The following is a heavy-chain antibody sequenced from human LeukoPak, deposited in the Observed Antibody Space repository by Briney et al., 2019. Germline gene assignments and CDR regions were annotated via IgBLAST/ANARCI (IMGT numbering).Heavy chain of an antibody. Sequence: GGSLRLSCAASGFTFSSYWMHWVRQAPGKGLVWVSRINSDGSSTSYADSVKGRFTISRENAKNTLYMQMNSLRAEDTAVYYCASGYYYNYMDVWGKGTTVTVSS. CDR1: GFTFSSYW. CDR2: INSDGSST. J-gene: IGHJ6*03. V-gene: IGHV3-74*01. CDR3: ASGYYYNYMDV.